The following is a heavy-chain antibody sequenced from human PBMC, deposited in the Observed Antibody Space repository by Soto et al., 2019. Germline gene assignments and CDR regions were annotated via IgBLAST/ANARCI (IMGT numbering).Heavy chain of an antibody. V-gene: IGHV1-69*13. CDR1: GGTFSSYA. Sequence: SVKVSCKASGGTFSSYAISWVRQAPGQGLEWMGGIIPIFGTANYAQKFQGRVTITADESTSTAYMELSSLRSEDTAVYYCARGYYRSGGSCYPVYYGMDVWGQGTTVTVSS. J-gene: IGHJ6*02. CDR3: ARGYYRSGGSCYPVYYGMDV. CDR2: IIPIFGTA. D-gene: IGHD2-15*01.